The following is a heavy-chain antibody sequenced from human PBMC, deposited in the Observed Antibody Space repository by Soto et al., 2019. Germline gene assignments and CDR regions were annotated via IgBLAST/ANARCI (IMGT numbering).Heavy chain of an antibody. V-gene: IGHV1-18*04. D-gene: IGHD6-13*01. J-gene: IGHJ4*02. CDR1: GYTFSTYG. CDR2: ISTSNGDT. CDR3: ARDSAAHGPVFDY. Sequence: GASVKVSCKASGYTFSTYGISWVRQAPGQGLEWMAWISTSNGDTHYAQKVQDRVSMTTDRFTTTAYMELRSLRSDDTAIYYCARDSAAHGPVFDYWGQGTLVTV.